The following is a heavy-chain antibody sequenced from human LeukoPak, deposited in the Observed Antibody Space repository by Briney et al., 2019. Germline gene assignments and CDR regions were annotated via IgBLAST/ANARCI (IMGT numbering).Heavy chain of an antibody. D-gene: IGHD4/OR15-4a*01. CDR3: AGARADYFQH. CDR2: IYTSGST. V-gene: IGHV4-61*02. J-gene: IGHJ1*01. Sequence: KPSETLSLTCTVSGGSISSGSYYWSWIRQPAGKGLEWIGRIYTSGSTNYNPSLKSRVTISEDTSKNQFALKLSSVTAADTAVYYCAGARADYFQHWGQGTLVTVSS. CDR1: GGSISSGSYY.